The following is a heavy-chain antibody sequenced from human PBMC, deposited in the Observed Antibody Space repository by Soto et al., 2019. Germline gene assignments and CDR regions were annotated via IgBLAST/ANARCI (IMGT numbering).Heavy chain of an antibody. CDR3: AKFTTVTTMGTQTDY. Sequence: PGGSLRLSCAASGFTFSSYGMHWVRQAPGKGLEWVAVISYDGSNKYYADSVKGRFTISRDNSKNTLYLQMNSLRAEDTAVYYCAKFTTVTTMGTQTDYWGQGTL. CDR2: ISYDGSNK. D-gene: IGHD4-17*01. J-gene: IGHJ4*02. V-gene: IGHV3-30*18. CDR1: GFTFSSYG.